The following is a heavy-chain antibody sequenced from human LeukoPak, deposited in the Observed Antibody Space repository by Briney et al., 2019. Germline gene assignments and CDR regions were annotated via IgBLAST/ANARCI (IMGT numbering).Heavy chain of an antibody. CDR1: GFTFSSYG. V-gene: IGHV3-30*18. J-gene: IGHJ4*02. D-gene: IGHD6-13*01. CDR2: ISYDGSNK. Sequence: GRSLRLSCAASGFTFSSYGMHWVRQAPGKGLEWVAVISYDGSNKYYADSVKGRFTISRDNSKNTLYVQMNSLRAEDTAVYYCAKDQDVEVAGTWGSIDYWGQGTLVTVSS. CDR3: AKDQDVEVAGTWGSIDY.